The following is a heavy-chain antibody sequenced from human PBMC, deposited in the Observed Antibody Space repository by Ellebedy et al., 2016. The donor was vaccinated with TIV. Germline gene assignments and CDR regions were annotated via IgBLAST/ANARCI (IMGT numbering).Heavy chain of an antibody. D-gene: IGHD3-9*01. CDR1: GFTFSTYW. Sequence: GESLKISCAASGFTFSTYWMHWGRQTPGEVLVWVARINNNGRTINYADSVKGRFTIARDNAKNTLYLEMSSLRVDDTAVYYCARQFDQPARWGQGTLVIVSS. J-gene: IGHJ4*02. CDR2: INNNGRTI. CDR3: ARQFDQPAR. V-gene: IGHV3-74*01.